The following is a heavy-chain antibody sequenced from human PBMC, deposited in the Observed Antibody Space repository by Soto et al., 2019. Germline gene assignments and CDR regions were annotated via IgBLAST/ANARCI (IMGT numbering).Heavy chain of an antibody. CDR2: ISYDGSNK. CDR3: AKDPHQLTGGFYY. V-gene: IGHV3-30*18. D-gene: IGHD7-27*01. Sequence: QVQLVESGGGVVQPGRSLRLSCAASGFTFSSYGMHWVRQAPGKGLEWVAVISYDGSNKYYADSVKGRFTISRDNSKNKLYLQMNSLRAEDPAVYYCAKDPHQLTGGFYYLVQGTLVTVSS. J-gene: IGHJ4*02. CDR1: GFTFSSYG.